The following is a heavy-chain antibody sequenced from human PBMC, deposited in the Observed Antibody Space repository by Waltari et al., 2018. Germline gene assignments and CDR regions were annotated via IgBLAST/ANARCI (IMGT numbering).Heavy chain of an antibody. CDR2: FYSAGST. CDR1: GCTFSSSI. J-gene: IGHJ4*02. V-gene: IGHV3-NL1*01. CDR3: ARENSVAGARAFDY. Sequence: QVQLVESGGGVVQPGTSLRLSCAASGCTFSSSIMPWVRQAPGKGLGWVSVFYSAGSTNYADSVKGRFTISRDNSKNTLSLQMNSLRTEDTAVYYCARENSVAGARAFDYWGQGLLVTVSS. D-gene: IGHD6-19*01.